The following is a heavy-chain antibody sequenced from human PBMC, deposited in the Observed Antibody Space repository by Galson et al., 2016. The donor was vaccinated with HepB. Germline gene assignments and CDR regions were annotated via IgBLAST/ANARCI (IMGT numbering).Heavy chain of an antibody. CDR2: ISDGGTA. V-gene: IGHV3-23*01. CDR3: SRVSGPWVGVPAAKVYFDF. Sequence: SLRLSCAASGFTFKYHAMSWVRQAPGSGLEWVAVISDGGTAHYADPVKGRFTISRDNSKNTVYLQMDSRRAEDRAEYYCSRVSGPWVGVPAAKVYFDFWGQGTLVIVSS. J-gene: IGHJ4*02. D-gene: IGHD2-2*01. CDR1: GFTFKYHA.